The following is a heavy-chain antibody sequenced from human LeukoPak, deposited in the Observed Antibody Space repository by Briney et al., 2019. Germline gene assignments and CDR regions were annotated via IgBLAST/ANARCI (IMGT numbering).Heavy chain of an antibody. CDR2: INPDTGAT. CDR1: GYTFTGYY. V-gene: IGHV1-2*02. CDR3: TRDHCSYINCYEDYYYGMDV. J-gene: IGHJ6*02. Sequence: ASVKVSCKASGYTFTGYYMHWVRQAPGQGLEWMGWINPDTGATDIAQKFQGRVAMTRDTSISAAYMELSRLRSDDTAVYLSTRDHCSYINCYEDYYYGMDVWGQGTTVTVSS. D-gene: IGHD2-15*01.